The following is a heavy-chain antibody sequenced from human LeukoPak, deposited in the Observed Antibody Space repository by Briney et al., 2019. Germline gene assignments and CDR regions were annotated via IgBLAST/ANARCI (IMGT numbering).Heavy chain of an antibody. CDR3: ARGPQKYYDVLTGYYDIWFDP. CDR2: TNPDSGNT. Sequence: ASVKVSCKASGYTFTSYDINWVRQATGQGPEWMGWTNPDSGNTGYAQKFQGRVTMTRNTSISTAYMELSSLRSEDTAVYYCARGPQKYYDVLTGYYDIWFDPWGQGTLVTVSS. D-gene: IGHD3-9*01. CDR1: GYTFTSYD. J-gene: IGHJ5*02. V-gene: IGHV1-8*01.